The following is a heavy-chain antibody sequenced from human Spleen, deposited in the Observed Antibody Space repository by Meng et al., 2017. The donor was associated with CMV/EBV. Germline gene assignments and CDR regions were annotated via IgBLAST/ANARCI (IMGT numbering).Heavy chain of an antibody. Sequence: GGSLRLSCAASGFAFSTYAMSWVRQAPGKGLKWVSVIYSGGSATYYADSMKGRFTISRDNSKNTLYLQMNGLRAEDTAVYYCAREPGRGAFDLWGQGTMVTVSS. D-gene: IGHD3-10*01. V-gene: IGHV3-23*03. CDR3: AREPGRGAFDL. CDR2: IYSGGSAT. J-gene: IGHJ3*01. CDR1: GFAFSTYA.